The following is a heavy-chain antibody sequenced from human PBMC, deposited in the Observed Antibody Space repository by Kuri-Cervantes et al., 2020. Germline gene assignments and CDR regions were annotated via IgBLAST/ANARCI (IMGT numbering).Heavy chain of an antibody. CDR2: IYYSGST. J-gene: IGHJ4*02. CDR3: ARGYNWNDRGYYFDY. V-gene: IGHV4-39*07. CDR1: GGSISSSSYY. D-gene: IGHD1-20*01. Sequence: SETLSLTCTVSGGSISSSSYYWGWIRQPPGKGLEWIGSIYYSGSTYYNPSLKSRVTISVDRSKNQSSLKLSSVTAADTAVYYCARGYNWNDRGYYFDYWGQGTLVTVSS.